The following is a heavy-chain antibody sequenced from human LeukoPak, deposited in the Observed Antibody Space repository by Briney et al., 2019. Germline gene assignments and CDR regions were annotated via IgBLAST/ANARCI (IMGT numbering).Heavy chain of an antibody. CDR3: ARVPGSSWYNAFYNWFDP. D-gene: IGHD6-13*01. V-gene: IGHV4-59*01. J-gene: IGHJ5*02. Sequence: SETLSLTCTVSGGSISSYYWSWIRQPPGKGLGWIGYIYYSGSTNYNPSLKSRVTISVDTSKNQFSLKLSSVTAADTAVYYCARVPGSSWYNAFYNWFDPWGQGTLVTVSS. CDR1: GGSISSYY. CDR2: IYYSGST.